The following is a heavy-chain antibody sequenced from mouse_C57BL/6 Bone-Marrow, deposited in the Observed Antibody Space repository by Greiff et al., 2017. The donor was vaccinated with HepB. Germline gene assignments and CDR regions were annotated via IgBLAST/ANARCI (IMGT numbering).Heavy chain of an antibody. Sequence: EVQLQQSGPVLVKPGASVKMSCKASGYTFTDYYMNWVKQSHGKSLEWIGVINPYNGGTSYNQKFKGKATLTVDKSSSTAYMELNSLTSEDSAVYYCARGVALYYFDYWGQGTTLTVSS. CDR3: ARGVALYYFDY. V-gene: IGHV1-19*01. D-gene: IGHD1-1*01. J-gene: IGHJ2*01. CDR2: INPYNGGT. CDR1: GYTFTDYY.